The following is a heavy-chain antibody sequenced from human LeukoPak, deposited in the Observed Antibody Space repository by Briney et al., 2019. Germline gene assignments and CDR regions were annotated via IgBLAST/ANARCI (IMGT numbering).Heavy chain of an antibody. J-gene: IGHJ4*02. CDR2: INPNSGGA. CDR1: GYTFTGYY. CDR3: ARGSWSWYYYDSSGKLDY. V-gene: IGHV1-2*02. Sequence: ASVKVSCKASGYTFTGYYMHWVRQAPGQGLEWMGWINPNSGGANYAQKFQGRVTMTRDTSISTAYMELSRLRSDDTAVYYCARGSWSWYYYDSSGKLDYWGQGTLVTVSS. D-gene: IGHD3-22*01.